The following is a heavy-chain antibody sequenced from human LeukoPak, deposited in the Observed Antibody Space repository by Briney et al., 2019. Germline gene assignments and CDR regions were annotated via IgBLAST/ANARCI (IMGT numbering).Heavy chain of an antibody. D-gene: IGHD2-2*01. CDR1: GFTFSSYA. CDR3: ATYRTSFIYWYFDL. CDR2: ISYTGST. Sequence: GSLRLSCAASGFTFSSYAMSWVRQAPGKGLEWIGYISYTGSTNYNPSLKSRVSLSVDTSKNQFSLELSSVTAADTAVYYCATYRTSFIYWYFDLWGRGTLVTVSS. J-gene: IGHJ2*01. V-gene: IGHV4-59*01.